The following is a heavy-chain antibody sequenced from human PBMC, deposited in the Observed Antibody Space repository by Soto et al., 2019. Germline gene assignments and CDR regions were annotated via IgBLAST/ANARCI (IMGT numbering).Heavy chain of an antibody. Sequence: QVQLQESGPGLVKPSGTLSLTCAVSGVSISSHDWWTWVRQPPGKGLEWIGESHQSGSTNYNSSLESRVTIEVDTSTNQFSLKLRSVTVADTAVYYCATRDNSRFYWGQGPLVTVSS. CDR3: ATRDNSRFY. D-gene: IGHD6-13*01. J-gene: IGHJ4*02. V-gene: IGHV4-4*02. CDR2: SHQSGST. CDR1: GVSISSHDW.